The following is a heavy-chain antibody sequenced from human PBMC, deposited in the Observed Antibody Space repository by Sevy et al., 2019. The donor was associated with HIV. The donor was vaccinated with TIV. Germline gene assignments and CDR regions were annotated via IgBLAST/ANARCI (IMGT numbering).Heavy chain of an antibody. D-gene: IGHD1-26*01. J-gene: IGHJ5*01. CDR1: GGSITSLY. CDR3: AGENAWGRGYS. Sequence: SETLSLTCTVSGGSITSLYWNWIRQPPGKGLEWIANIYYNGHINYDPSLKSRVTLSLDTSKNQFSLRLSSVTAADTAMYYCAGENAWGRGYSRGQGTLVTVSS. V-gene: IGHV4-59*08. CDR2: IYYNGHI.